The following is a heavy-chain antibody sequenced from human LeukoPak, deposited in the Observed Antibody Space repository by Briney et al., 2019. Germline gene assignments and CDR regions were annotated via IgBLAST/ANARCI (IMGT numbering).Heavy chain of an antibody. CDR1: GFTFSSYA. Sequence: GGSLRLSCAASGFTFSSYAMSWVRQAPGKGLEWVSAISGSGGSTYYADSVKGRFTISRDNSKNTLYLQMNSLRAEDTAVYYCAKDLGLRFLEWLLWGAFDIWGQGTMVTVSS. CDR2: ISGSGGST. J-gene: IGHJ3*02. CDR3: AKDLGLRFLEWLLWGAFDI. D-gene: IGHD3-3*01. V-gene: IGHV3-23*01.